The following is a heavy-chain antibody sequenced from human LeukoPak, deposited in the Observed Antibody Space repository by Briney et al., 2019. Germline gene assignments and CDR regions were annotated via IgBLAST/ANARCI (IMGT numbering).Heavy chain of an antibody. V-gene: IGHV3-11*04. J-gene: IGHJ4*02. D-gene: IGHD3-9*01. CDR2: ISSSGSTI. Sequence: GGSLRLSCAASGFTFSDYYMSWIRQAPGKGLEWVSYISSSGSTIYYADSVKGRFTISRDNAKNSLYLQMNSLRAEDTAVYYCVRDRKAGRILTGYHYWGQGTLVTVSS. CDR3: VRDRKAGRILTGYHY. CDR1: GFTFSDYY.